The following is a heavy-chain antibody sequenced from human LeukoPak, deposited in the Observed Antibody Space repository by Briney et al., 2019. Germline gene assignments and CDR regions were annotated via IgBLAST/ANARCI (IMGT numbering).Heavy chain of an antibody. CDR2: ISAYNGNT. J-gene: IGHJ4*02. CDR3: ARGGLYCSSTSCYGIEY. D-gene: IGHD2-2*01. Sequence: WASVKVSCKAAGYTFTSYGISWVRQAPGQGLEWMGWISAYNGNTNYAQKLQGRVTMTTDTSTSTVYMELRSLRSDDTAGYYCARGGLYCSSTSCYGIEYWGQGTLVTVSS. V-gene: IGHV1-18*04. CDR1: GYTFTSYG.